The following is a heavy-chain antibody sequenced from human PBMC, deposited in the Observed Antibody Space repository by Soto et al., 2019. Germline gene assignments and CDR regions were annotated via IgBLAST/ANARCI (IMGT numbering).Heavy chain of an antibody. V-gene: IGHV1-3*01. D-gene: IGHD4-17*01. CDR3: ARDTAPSDG. Sequence: PGQRLEGMGWINAGNGNTKYSQKFQGRVTITRDTSASTAYMELSSLRSEDTAVYYCARDTAPSDGWGQGTTVTVSS. J-gene: IGHJ6*02. CDR2: INAGNGNT.